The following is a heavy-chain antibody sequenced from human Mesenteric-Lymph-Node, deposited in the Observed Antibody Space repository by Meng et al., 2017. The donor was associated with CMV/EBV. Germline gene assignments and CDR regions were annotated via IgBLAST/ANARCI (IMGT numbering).Heavy chain of an antibody. V-gene: IGHV3-33*06. D-gene: IGHD6-6*01. CDR3: AKDDSSSSEYYFDY. CDR1: GFTFSSYG. J-gene: IGHJ4*02. Sequence: GESLKISCAASGFTFSSYGMHWVRQAPGKGLEWVAVIWYDGSNKYYADSVKGRFTISRDNSKNTLYLQMNSLRAEDTAVYYCAKDDSSSSEYYFDYWGQGTLVTVSS. CDR2: IWYDGSNK.